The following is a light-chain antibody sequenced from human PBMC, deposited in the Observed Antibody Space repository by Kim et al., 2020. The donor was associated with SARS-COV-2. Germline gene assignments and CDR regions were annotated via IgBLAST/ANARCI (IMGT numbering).Light chain of an antibody. CDR2: YDD. Sequence: PRTTARSPCGGKIKVGESVHWYQQKEAQVPPVIMYYDDNRPSGMPERFSGSTTGNMTTLTISRVEAGNEADYHCQVWCFSGTQMIFGSGTKVTVL. J-gene: IGLJ1*01. CDR1: IKVGES. V-gene: IGLV3-21*01. CDR3: QVWCFSGTQMI.